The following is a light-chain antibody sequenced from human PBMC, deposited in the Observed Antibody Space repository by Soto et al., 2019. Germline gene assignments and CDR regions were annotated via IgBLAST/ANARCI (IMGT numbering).Light chain of an antibody. V-gene: IGLV2-8*01. Sequence: QAVVTQPPSASGSPGQSVTISCTGTSSDVGGYNYVSWYQQHPGKAPKLMVYEVTKRPSGVPDRFSGSKSANTASLTVSGLQAEDEADYYCSSYTGSSVVFGGGTKLTVL. CDR2: EVT. J-gene: IGLJ2*01. CDR3: SSYTGSSVV. CDR1: SSDVGGYNY.